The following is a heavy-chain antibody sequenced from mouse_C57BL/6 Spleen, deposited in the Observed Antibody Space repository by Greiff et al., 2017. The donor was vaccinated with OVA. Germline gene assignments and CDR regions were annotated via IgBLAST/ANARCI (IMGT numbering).Heavy chain of an antibody. CDR3: ATLHGRRDWYFDV. CDR2: IYPSDSET. V-gene: IGHV1-61*01. Sequence: QVQLQQPGAELVRPGSSVKLSCKASGYTFTSYWMDWVKQRPGQGLEWIGNIYPSDSETHYNQKFKDKATLTVDKSSSTAYMQLSSLTSEDSAVYYCATLHGRRDWYFDVWGTGTTVTVSS. J-gene: IGHJ1*03. CDR1: GYTFTSYW. D-gene: IGHD1-1*01.